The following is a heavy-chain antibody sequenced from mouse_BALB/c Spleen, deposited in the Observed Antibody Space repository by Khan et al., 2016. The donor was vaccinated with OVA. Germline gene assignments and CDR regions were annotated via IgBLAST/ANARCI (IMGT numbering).Heavy chain of an antibody. CDR2: ISYSGST. CDR3: AGTARIKY. Sequence: VQLKQSGPGLVKPSQSLSLTCTVTGYTITSCYVRNWIRQFPGNKLECMGYISYSGSTNYNPYFKSRISITRDTSKTPSFLQLNSVTSEDTATYCCAGTARIKYWGQGTTLTVSS. V-gene: IGHV3-2*02. CDR1: GYTITSCYV. D-gene: IGHD3-3*01. J-gene: IGHJ2*01.